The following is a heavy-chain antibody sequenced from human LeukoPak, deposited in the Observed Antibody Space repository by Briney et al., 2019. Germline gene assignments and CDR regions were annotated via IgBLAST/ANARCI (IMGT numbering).Heavy chain of an antibody. J-gene: IGHJ4*02. D-gene: IGHD4-17*01. Sequence: GGSLRLSCAASGFTFDDYAMHWVRQAPGKGLEWVAVISYDGSNKYYADSVKGRFTISRDNSKNTLYLQMNSLRAEDTAVYYCARSYGDYGSFDYWGQGTLVTVSS. CDR1: GFTFDDYA. CDR3: ARSYGDYGSFDY. CDR2: ISYDGSNK. V-gene: IGHV3-30*03.